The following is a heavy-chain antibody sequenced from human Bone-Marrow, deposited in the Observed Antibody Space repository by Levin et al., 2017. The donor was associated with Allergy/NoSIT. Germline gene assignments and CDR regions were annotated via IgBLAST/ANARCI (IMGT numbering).Heavy chain of an antibody. J-gene: IGHJ1*01. CDR2: INPRTDVT. V-gene: IGHV1-2*02. CDR1: GYSFNDFY. Sequence: GESLKISCGASGYSFNDFYIHWVRQAPGQGLEWMGWINPRTDVTRYAQKFQGRVTLTRDTSINTAFMELSSLKSDDTAMYYCARGGRYQYWGQGTLVSVSS. D-gene: IGHD2-2*01. CDR3: ARGGRYQY.